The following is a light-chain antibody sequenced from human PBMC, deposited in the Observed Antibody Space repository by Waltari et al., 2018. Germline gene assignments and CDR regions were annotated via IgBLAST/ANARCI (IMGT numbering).Light chain of an antibody. CDR1: SSDGGNYNL. V-gene: IGLV2-23*01. Sequence: QSALTQPASVSGSPGPSITISCTGTSSDGGNYNLVSWYQQYPGKAPKVMIYDDNRRPSGVSDRFSGSKSGNTASLTISGVQAEDEADYYCCSYAGSYTWVFGGGTKLTVL. CDR3: CSYAGSYTWV. CDR2: DDN. J-gene: IGLJ3*02.